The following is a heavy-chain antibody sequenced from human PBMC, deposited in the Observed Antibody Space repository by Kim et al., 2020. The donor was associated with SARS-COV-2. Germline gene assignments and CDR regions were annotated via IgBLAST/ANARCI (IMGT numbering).Heavy chain of an antibody. CDR2: INHSRST. CDR3: ARGDGRYYDSSYHYYYGMDV. CDR1: GLSFSGYY. D-gene: IGHD3-22*01. Sequence: AETLSLTCAVYGLSFSGYYWTWIRQPPGKGLEWIGEINHSRSTNYYPSLKSRVTISIDTSENQFSLKLISVTAADADVYYCARGDGRYYDSSYHYYYGMDVWGQGTMVTVSS. V-gene: IGHV4-34*01. J-gene: IGHJ6*02.